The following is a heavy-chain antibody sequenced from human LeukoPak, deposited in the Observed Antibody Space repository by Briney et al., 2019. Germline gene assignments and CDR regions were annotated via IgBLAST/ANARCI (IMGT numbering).Heavy chain of an antibody. CDR2: IKQDGSDK. J-gene: IGHJ4*02. D-gene: IGHD1-26*01. CDR3: AREEGLGTTNGGYYFAY. V-gene: IGHV3-7*01. CDR1: GFTFSTYD. Sequence: PGGSLRLSCAASGFTFSTYDMRWVRRAPGKGLEWVANIKQDGSDKYYVDSVKGRFTISRDNAKNSLYLQMNTLRAEDTAVYYCAREEGLGTTNGGYYFAYWGQGSLVIVSS.